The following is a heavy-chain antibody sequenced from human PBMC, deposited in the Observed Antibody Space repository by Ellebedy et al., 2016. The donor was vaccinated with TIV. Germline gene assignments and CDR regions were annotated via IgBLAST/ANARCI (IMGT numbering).Heavy chain of an antibody. D-gene: IGHD3-16*01. CDR2: INPSGGST. J-gene: IGHJ4*02. CDR3: ATLEGDLGVDY. V-gene: IGHV1-46*04. CDR1: GFTFTSYY. Sequence: MPGGSLRLSCAASGFTFTSYYMHWVRQAPGQGLEWMGIINPSGGSTSYAQKLQGRVTMTRDTSASTAYMELSSLRSEDTAVYYCATLEGDLGVDYWGQGTLVTVSS.